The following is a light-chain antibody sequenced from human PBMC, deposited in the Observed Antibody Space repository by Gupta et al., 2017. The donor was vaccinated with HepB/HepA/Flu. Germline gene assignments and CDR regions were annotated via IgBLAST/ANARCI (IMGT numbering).Light chain of an antibody. Sequence: SALPQPASVSGSPGPSITISCTATRSDVGRYNLVSWYQQHPGKAHTLMIYEVSKRTAGVASRFSGSKAGNTASLTISGLQAEDEADYYCCSDAGSSTYVFGTGTKVTVL. CDR1: RSDVGRYNL. CDR2: EVS. J-gene: IGLJ1*01. CDR3: CSDAGSSTYV. V-gene: IGLV2-23*02.